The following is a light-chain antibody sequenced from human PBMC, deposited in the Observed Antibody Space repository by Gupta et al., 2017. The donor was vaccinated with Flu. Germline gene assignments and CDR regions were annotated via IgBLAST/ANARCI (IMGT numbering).Light chain of an antibody. CDR1: QSIGTY. J-gene: IGKJ4*01. CDR3: QQRSNWPLT. Sequence: EIVLTQSPATLSLSPGEGATLSCRASQSIGTYLACYQQKPGQAPRLLIYASSTRATGIPARFSGSGSGADFTLTISSLEPEDFALYYCQQRSNWPLTFGGGTKVEIK. CDR2: ASS. V-gene: IGKV3-11*01.